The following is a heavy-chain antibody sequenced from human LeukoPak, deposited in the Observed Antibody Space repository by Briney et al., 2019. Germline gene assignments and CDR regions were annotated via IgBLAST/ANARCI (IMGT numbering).Heavy chain of an antibody. CDR3: VRESRPGGAMGLYHNLDY. D-gene: IGHD1-1*01. CDR2: VNQDGSQQ. Sequence: GGSLRLSCVDSGFTFSSPWMSWVRQAPGKGLEWVANVNQDGSQQDYVDSVKGRFTISRDNTKNLLFLEMNNLRGEDTAIYYCVRESRPGGAMGLYHNLDYWGQGTLVAVSS. V-gene: IGHV3-7*01. CDR1: GFTFSSPW. J-gene: IGHJ4*02.